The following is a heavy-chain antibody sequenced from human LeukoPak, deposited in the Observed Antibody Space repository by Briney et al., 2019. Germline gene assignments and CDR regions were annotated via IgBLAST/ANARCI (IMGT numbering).Heavy chain of an antibody. CDR2: MNPNSGNT. Sequence: ASVKVSCKASGYTFTSYDINWVRQATGQGLEWMGWMNPNSGNTGYAQKFQGRVTMTTDTSTGTAYMELSSLRSDDTAVYYCARIAYCGGDCYTTYFDYWGQGTLVTVSS. D-gene: IGHD2-21*01. V-gene: IGHV1-8*01. CDR3: ARIAYCGGDCYTTYFDY. CDR1: GYTFTSYD. J-gene: IGHJ4*02.